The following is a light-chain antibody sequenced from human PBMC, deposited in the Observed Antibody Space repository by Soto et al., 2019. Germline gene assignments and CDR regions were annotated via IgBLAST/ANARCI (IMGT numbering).Light chain of an antibody. Sequence: DIQMTQFPSSLSASVGDRVTVAGLASQTISTYLNWYQQKPGKAPKLLIYKASTLKSGVPSRFSGSGSGTEFTLTISSLQPDDFATYYCQHYNSYSEAFGQGTKVDIK. CDR3: QHYNSYSEA. CDR1: QTISTY. V-gene: IGKV1-5*03. J-gene: IGKJ1*01. CDR2: KAS.